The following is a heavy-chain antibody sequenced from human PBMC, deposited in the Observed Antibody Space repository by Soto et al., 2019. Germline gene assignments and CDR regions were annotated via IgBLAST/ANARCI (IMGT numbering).Heavy chain of an antibody. CDR3: AGGEYGDFFDN. CDR2: IYQSGST. Sequence: LQLQESGSGLVKPSETLSLTCAVSGASVSRGGNSWNWIRQPPGKGLEWIGYIYQSGSTSYNPSLESRVTMSLDRSKNHFSLRLTSVTAADTAVYYCAGGEYGDFFDNWGQGTLVTVSS. CDR1: GASVSRGGNS. V-gene: IGHV4-30-2*01. D-gene: IGHD4-17*01. J-gene: IGHJ4*02.